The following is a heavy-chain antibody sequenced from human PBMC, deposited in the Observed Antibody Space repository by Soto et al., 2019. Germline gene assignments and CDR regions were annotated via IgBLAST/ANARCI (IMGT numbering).Heavy chain of an antibody. D-gene: IGHD3-3*01. CDR3: ARVGHYYYGMDV. V-gene: IGHV1-3*01. CDR1: GSTFTTYV. CDR2: INAGNDNT. Sequence: ASVKVSCKASGSTFTTYVMHWVRQAPGQRLEWMGWINAGNDNTKYSQKFQGRVTITRDTSASTVYMELSSLSSEDTAVYYCARVGHYYYGMDVWGQGTTVTVS. J-gene: IGHJ6*02.